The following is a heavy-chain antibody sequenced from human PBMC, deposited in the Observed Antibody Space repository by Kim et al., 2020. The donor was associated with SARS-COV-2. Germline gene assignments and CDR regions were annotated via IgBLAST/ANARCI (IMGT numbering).Heavy chain of an antibody. V-gene: IGHV3-30*01. Sequence: VKGRFTISRDNSKNTLYLQMNSLRAEDTAVYYCARVDSGSFSYYYYDMDVWGKGTTVTVSS. D-gene: IGHD1-26*01. J-gene: IGHJ6*03. CDR3: ARVDSGSFSYYYYDMDV.